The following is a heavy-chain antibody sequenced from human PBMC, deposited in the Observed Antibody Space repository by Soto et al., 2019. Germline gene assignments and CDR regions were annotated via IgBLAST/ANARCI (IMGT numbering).Heavy chain of an antibody. D-gene: IGHD6-19*01. CDR3: ANESQWLDRGDAFDI. CDR2: ISYDGSNK. V-gene: IGHV3-30*18. J-gene: IGHJ3*02. CDR1: GFTFSSYG. Sequence: QVQLVESGGGVVQPGRSLRLSCAASGFTFSSYGMHWVRQAPGKGLEWVPVISYDGSNKYYADSVKGRFTISTDNSKNTLYLQMNSLRAEDTAVYYCANESQWLDRGDAFDIWGQGTMVTVSS.